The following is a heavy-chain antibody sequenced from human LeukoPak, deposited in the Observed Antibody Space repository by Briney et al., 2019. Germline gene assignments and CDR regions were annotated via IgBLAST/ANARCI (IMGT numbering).Heavy chain of an antibody. J-gene: IGHJ4*02. V-gene: IGHV4-39*07. Sequence: PSETLSLTCTVSGDSVSISTYYWGWIRQPPGKGLEWIGTIYSSGSTHYNPSVKSRVTISVDTSKNQFSLKVASVTAADTALYYCGRSAGFVHFDHWGQGTLVTVSS. CDR3: GRSAGFVHFDH. D-gene: IGHD3-16*01. CDR2: IYSSGST. CDR1: GDSVSISTYY.